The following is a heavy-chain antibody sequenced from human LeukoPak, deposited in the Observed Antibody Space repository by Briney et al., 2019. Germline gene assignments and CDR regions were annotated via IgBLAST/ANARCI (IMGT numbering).Heavy chain of an antibody. D-gene: IGHD5-18*01. CDR1: GHTFTSYY. V-gene: IGHV1-46*01. J-gene: IGHJ4*02. Sequence: ASVKVSCKASGHTFTSYYMHWVRQAPGQGLEWMGIINPSGGSTSYAQKFQGRVTITADKSTSTAYMELSSLRSEDTAVYYCARAGYSYGSSTDYWGQGTLVTVSS. CDR3: ARAGYSYGSSTDY. CDR2: INPSGGST.